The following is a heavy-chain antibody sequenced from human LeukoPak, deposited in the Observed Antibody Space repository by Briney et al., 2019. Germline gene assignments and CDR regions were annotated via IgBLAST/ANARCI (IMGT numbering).Heavy chain of an antibody. D-gene: IGHD3-10*01. Sequence: GGSLRLSCAASGFTFSSYAMSWVRQAPGKGLEWVSAISGSGGSTYYADSVKGRFTISRDNSKNTLYLQMNSLRAEDTAIYYCAKDLYYYGSGSYSHPNDYWGQGTLVTVSS. CDR2: ISGSGGST. CDR1: GFTFSSYA. J-gene: IGHJ4*02. V-gene: IGHV3-23*01. CDR3: AKDLYYYGSGSYSHPNDY.